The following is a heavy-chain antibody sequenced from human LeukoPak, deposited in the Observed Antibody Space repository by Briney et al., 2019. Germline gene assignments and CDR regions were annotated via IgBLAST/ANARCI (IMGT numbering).Heavy chain of an antibody. Sequence: GGSLRVPCSASGFTFSSYWMHWVRQAPGKGLVWVSRINSDGSSTSYADSVKGRLTISRDNAKNTLYLQMNSLRAEDTAVYYCARVLPPVNLLWLRELPDSWGQRTLGTLSS. CDR1: GFTFSSYW. CDR2: INSDGSST. V-gene: IGHV3-74*01. CDR3: ARVLPPVNLLWLRELPDS. D-gene: IGHD3-10*01. J-gene: IGHJ5*01.